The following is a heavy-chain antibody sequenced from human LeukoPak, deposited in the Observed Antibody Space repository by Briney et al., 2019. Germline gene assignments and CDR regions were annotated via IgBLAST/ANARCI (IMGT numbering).Heavy chain of an antibody. CDR2: ISSSSTYI. J-gene: IGHJ4*02. V-gene: IGHV3-21*01. CDR3: ARADYDSSRTFDY. Sequence: GGSLRLSCAASGFTFSSYSMNWVRQAPGKGLEWVSSISSSSTYIYYADSVQGRFTISGDNAKNSLYLQMNSLRADDTAVYYCARADYDSSRTFDYWGQGTLVTVSS. CDR1: GFTFSSYS. D-gene: IGHD3-22*01.